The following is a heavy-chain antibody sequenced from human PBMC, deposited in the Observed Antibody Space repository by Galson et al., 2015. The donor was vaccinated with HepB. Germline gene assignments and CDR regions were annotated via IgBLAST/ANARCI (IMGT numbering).Heavy chain of an antibody. CDR3: ARNGGSGLINYYYAMDV. Sequence: SLRLSCAASGFTVSSKYTSWVRQAPGKGLEWVSVIYSGGKTYYADSVKGRFTISRHNSKNTLYLQMNSLRAEDTAVYYCARNGGSGLINYYYAMDVWGQGTTVTVSS. J-gene: IGHJ6*02. D-gene: IGHD6-19*01. CDR1: GFTVSSKY. V-gene: IGHV3-53*04. CDR2: IYSGGKT.